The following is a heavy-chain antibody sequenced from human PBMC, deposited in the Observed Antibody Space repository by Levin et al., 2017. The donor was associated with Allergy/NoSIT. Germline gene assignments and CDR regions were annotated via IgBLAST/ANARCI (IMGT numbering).Heavy chain of an antibody. D-gene: IGHD6-6*01. V-gene: IGHV2-70*01. CDR2: IDWDDDK. CDR1: GFSLSTSGMC. J-gene: IGHJ4*02. Sequence: TLSLTCTFSGFSLSTSGMCVSWIRQPPGKALEWLALIDWDDDKYYSTSLKTRLTISKDTSKNQVVLTMTNMDPVDTATYYCARLRRYSSSSSGFDYWGQGTLVTVSS. CDR3: ARLRRYSSSSSGFDY.